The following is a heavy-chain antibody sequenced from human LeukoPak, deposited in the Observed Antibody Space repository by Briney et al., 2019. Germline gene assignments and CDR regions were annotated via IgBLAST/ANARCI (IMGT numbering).Heavy chain of an antibody. J-gene: IGHJ6*03. CDR2: VYHSGST. CDR3: ARILSSEYYYYYYMDV. Sequence: PSETLSLTCTVSGGSISSSSYYWGWIRQPPGKGLEWIGSVYHSGSTYYSPSLESRVTISVDTSKNQFSLKMSSVTAADTAVYYCARILSSEYYYYYYMDVWGKGTTVTVSS. CDR1: GGSISSSSYY. V-gene: IGHV4-39*07.